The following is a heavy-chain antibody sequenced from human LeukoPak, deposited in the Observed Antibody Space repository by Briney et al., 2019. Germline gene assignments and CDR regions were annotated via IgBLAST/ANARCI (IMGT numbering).Heavy chain of an antibody. V-gene: IGHV3-15*01. CDR1: GFTFGNAW. CDR2: IKSKTDGGTT. J-gene: IGHJ4*02. D-gene: IGHD2-21*02. Sequence: GGSLRLSCAASGFTFGNAWMSWVRQAPGKGLEWVGRIKSKTDGGTTDYAAPVKGRFTISRDDSKNTLYLQMNSLKTEDTAVYYCTTYHIVVVTKPFDYWGQGTLVTVSS. CDR3: TTYHIVVVTKPFDY.